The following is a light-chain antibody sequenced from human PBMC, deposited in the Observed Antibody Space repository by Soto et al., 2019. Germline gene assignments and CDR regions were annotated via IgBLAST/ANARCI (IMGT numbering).Light chain of an antibody. CDR2: GAS. J-gene: IGKJ1*01. Sequence: EVVMTQSPATLSMSPGERATLSCRASQSVGTNLAWYQQKPGQSPRLLMYGASTGATGIPARFSGSGSGTEFTLTISSLQSEDYAIYYCQQYNDWTWTFGQGTKVEIK. V-gene: IGKV3D-15*01. CDR1: QSVGTN. CDR3: QQYNDWTWT.